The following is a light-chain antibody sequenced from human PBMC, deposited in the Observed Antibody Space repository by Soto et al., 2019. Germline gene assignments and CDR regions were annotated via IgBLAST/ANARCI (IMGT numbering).Light chain of an antibody. CDR1: QGISSY. V-gene: IGKV1-8*01. CDR3: QQYDNYKPLT. Sequence: AIRFTQSPSSLSASTGDRVTITCRASQGISSYLAWYQQKPGKAPKLLLFDASSLESGTPSRFSGSRSGTPFTLTINGLQPDDFATYYCQQYDNYKPLTFGGGTKVDIK. J-gene: IGKJ4*01. CDR2: DAS.